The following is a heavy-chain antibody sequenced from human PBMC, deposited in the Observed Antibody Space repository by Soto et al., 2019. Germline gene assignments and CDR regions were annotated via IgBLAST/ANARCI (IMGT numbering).Heavy chain of an antibody. CDR3: ARGRRSKIFQH. Sequence: SETLSLTCAVYGGSFSGYYWSWIRQPPGKGLEWIGEINHSGSTNYNPSLKSRVTISVDTSKNQFSLKLSSVTAADTAVYYCARGRRSKIFQHWGQGTLVTVSS. CDR1: GGSFSGYY. V-gene: IGHV4-34*01. CDR2: INHSGST. D-gene: IGHD1-26*01. J-gene: IGHJ1*01.